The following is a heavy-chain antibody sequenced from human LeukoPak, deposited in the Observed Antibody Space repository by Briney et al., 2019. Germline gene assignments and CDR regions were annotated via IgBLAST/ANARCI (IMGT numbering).Heavy chain of an antibody. Sequence: GGSLRFSCAASGFTFRGYWMSWVRQAPGKGLEWVANIKEDGSEKYYVDSVKGRFTISRDNAKNSLNLQMDSLRVEDTAVYYCTRGDSSSKIDYWGQGTLVTVSS. D-gene: IGHD6-6*01. CDR3: TRGDSSSKIDY. J-gene: IGHJ4*02. V-gene: IGHV3-7*01. CDR1: GFTFRGYW. CDR2: IKEDGSEK.